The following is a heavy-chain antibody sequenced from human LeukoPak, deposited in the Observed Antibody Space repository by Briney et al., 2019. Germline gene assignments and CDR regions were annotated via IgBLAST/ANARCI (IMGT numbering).Heavy chain of an antibody. V-gene: IGHV1-8*02. Sequence: ASVKVSCKASGYTFTSYYMHWVRQAPGQGLEWMGWMNPSSGKTGYAQKFQDRVTLTRNSSITTAYMELSSLRFEDTAVYYCARGFGVYSDRGGYGYWFDPWGQGTLVTVSS. J-gene: IGHJ5*02. CDR3: ARGFGVYSDRGGYGYWFDP. CDR1: GYTFTSYY. CDR2: MNPSSGKT. D-gene: IGHD3-22*01.